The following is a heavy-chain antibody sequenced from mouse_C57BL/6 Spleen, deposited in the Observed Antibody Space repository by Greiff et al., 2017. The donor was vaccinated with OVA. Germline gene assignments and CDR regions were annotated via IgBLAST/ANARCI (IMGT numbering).Heavy chain of an antibody. V-gene: IGHV1-42*01. CDR1: GYSFTGYY. D-gene: IGHD2-1*01. CDR2: INPSTGGT. Sequence: VQLQQSGPELVKPGASVKISCKASGYSFTGYYMNWVKQSPEKSLEWIGEINPSTGGTTYNQKFKAKATLTVDKSSSTAYMQLKSLTSEDSAVYYCAKYDGNYGWYFDVWGTGTTVTVSS. J-gene: IGHJ1*03. CDR3: AKYDGNYGWYFDV.